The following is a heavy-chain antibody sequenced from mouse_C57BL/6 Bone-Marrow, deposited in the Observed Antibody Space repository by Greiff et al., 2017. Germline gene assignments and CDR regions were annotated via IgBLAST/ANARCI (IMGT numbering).Heavy chain of an antibody. CDR2: INPNNGGT. J-gene: IGHJ4*01. Sequence: EVQLQQSGPELVKPGASVKISCKASGYTFTDYYMNWVKQSHGKSLEWIGDINPNNGGTSYNQKFKGKATLTVDKSSSTAYMELRSLTAEDSAVYDCAITAGYYSYYAMDYWGQGTSVTGSA. CDR3: AITAGYYSYYAMDY. CDR1: GYTFTDYY. D-gene: IGHD2-3*01. V-gene: IGHV1-26*01.